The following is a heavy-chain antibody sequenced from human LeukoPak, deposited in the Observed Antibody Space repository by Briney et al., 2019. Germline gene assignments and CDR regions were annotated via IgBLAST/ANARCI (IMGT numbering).Heavy chain of an antibody. V-gene: IGHV3-11*06. CDR1: GFTFSDSH. J-gene: IGHJ4*02. CDR2: ISSSSSDT. CDR3: ARGSRTIELGDDY. Sequence: AGGSLRLSCAASGFTFSDSHMSWIRQTPGKGLEWLSYISSSSSDTNYADSVKGRFTISRDNAKNSLYLQMNSLRAEDTAVYYCARGSRTIELGDDYWGQGTLVTVSS. D-gene: IGHD5-24*01.